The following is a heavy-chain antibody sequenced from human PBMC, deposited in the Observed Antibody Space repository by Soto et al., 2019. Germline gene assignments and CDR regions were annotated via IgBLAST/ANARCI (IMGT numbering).Heavy chain of an antibody. CDR1: GFTFDDYA. Sequence: EVQLVESGGGLVQPGRSLRLSCAASGFTFDDYAMHWVRQAPGKGLEWVSGISWNSGSIGYADSVKGRFTISRDNAKNSLYLQMNSLRAEDTALYYCAKDISSESIVVVVATTFEYWGQGTLVTVSS. D-gene: IGHD2-15*01. CDR2: ISWNSGSI. V-gene: IGHV3-9*01. J-gene: IGHJ4*02. CDR3: AKDISSESIVVVVATTFEY.